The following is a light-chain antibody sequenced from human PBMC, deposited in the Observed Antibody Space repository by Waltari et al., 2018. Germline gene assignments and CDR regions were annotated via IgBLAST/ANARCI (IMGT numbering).Light chain of an antibody. CDR1: SSDVGGYNY. V-gene: IGLV2-14*01. J-gene: IGLJ3*02. CDR2: DVS. Sequence: QSALTQPASVSGSPGQSITISCTGTSSDVGGYNYVSWYQQHPGKAPKLTIYDVSNRPSGVSNHFSGSKSGNTASLTISGLQAEGEADYYCSSFTSSSTWVFGGGTKLTVL. CDR3: SSFTSSSTWV.